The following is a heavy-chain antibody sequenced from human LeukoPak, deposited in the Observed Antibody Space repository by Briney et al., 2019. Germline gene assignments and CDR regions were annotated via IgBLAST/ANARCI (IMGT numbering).Heavy chain of an antibody. CDR1: GGTFSSYA. D-gene: IGHD5-18*01. CDR2: IIPILGIA. V-gene: IGHV1-69*04. J-gene: IGHJ4*02. CDR3: AREDTAILLFDY. Sequence: ASVKVSCKASGGTFSSYAISWVRQAPGQGLEWMGRIIPILGIANYAQKFQGRVTITADKSTSTAYMELSSLRSEDTAVYYCAREDTAILLFDYWGQGTLVTVSS.